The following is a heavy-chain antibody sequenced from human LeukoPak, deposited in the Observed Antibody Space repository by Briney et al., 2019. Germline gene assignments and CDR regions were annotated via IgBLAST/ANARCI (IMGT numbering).Heavy chain of an antibody. D-gene: IGHD2-2*01. CDR2: INPNSGGT. CDR1: GYTFTGYY. J-gene: IGHJ5*02. V-gene: IGHV1-2*02. CDR3: ARAVVPAAKENWFDP. Sequence: ASVKVSCKASGYTFTGYYMYWVRQAPGQGLEWMGWINPNSGGTNYAQKFQGRVTMTRDTSISTAYMELSRLRSDDTAVYYCARAVVPAAKENWFDPWGQGTLVTVSS.